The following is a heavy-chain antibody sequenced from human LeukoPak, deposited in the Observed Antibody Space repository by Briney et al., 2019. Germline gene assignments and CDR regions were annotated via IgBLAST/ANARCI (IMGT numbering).Heavy chain of an antibody. V-gene: IGHV1-18*01. CDR1: GYTFTSYG. D-gene: IGHD3-22*01. Sequence: ASVKVSCKASGYTFTSYGISWVRQAPGQGLEWMGWISAYNGNTNYAQKLQGRVTMTTDTSTSTAYMELRSLRSDDTVVYYCARVISPVYYDSSGYGWFDPWGQGTLVTVSS. CDR3: ARVISPVYYDSSGYGWFDP. CDR2: ISAYNGNT. J-gene: IGHJ5*02.